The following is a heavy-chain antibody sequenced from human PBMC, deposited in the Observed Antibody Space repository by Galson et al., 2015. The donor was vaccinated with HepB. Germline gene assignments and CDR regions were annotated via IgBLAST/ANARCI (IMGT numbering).Heavy chain of an antibody. V-gene: IGHV3-23*01. D-gene: IGHD3-10*01. J-gene: IGHJ4*02. CDR1: GFTLSSYA. CDR3: AKNRAELWFDDLDY. CDR2: GSGGGT. Sequence: SLRLSCAASGFTLSSYAMAWVRQAPGKGLEWVSGSGGGTYYADSVEGRFTISRDNSKNTLYLQMNSLRPEDTAVYYCAKNRAELWFDDLDYWGQGTLVTVSS.